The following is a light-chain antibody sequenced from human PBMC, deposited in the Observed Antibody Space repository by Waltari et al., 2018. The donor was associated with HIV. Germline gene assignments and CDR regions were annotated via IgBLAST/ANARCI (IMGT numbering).Light chain of an antibody. Sequence: QSALTQPPSESGSPGQSVTISCTGTSSDVGGYNYVPWYQQLPGRAPKLMIFAVTKRPSRVPDRFSGSPSGITASLTVSGLQAEDEADYFCSSSSGSNTLVFGGGTKLTVL. CDR3: SSSSGSNTLV. CDR2: AVT. V-gene: IGLV2-8*01. CDR1: SSDVGGYNY. J-gene: IGLJ2*01.